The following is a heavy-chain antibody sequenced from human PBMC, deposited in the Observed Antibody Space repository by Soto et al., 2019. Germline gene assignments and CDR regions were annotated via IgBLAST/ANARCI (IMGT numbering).Heavy chain of an antibody. CDR2: IDYNGVT. D-gene: IGHD2-15*01. CDR3: GKMLVGATGHTDSDS. CDR1: GGSMYRSGYY. V-gene: IGHV4-39*01. Sequence: QVQLQESGPGLVKPSETLSLTCTVSGGSMYRSGYYWGWIRQPPGRGLEWIGNIDYNGVTYSNPSLKSRVTISRDTSKNHFALKLTSVTAADTALYYGGKMLVGATGHTDSDSWGPGTLVAVSS. J-gene: IGHJ4*02.